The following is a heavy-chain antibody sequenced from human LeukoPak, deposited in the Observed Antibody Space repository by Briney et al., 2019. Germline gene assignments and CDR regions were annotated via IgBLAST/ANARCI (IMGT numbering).Heavy chain of an antibody. D-gene: IGHD6-19*01. J-gene: IGHJ4*02. Sequence: GRSLRLSCAASGFTFSNYGMHWVRQAPGKGLEWVAVISYVGSNKDYADSVKGRFTISRDNSKNTLYLQMNSLRAEDTAVYYCAKDFDITVAGKGPQDYWGQGTLVTVSS. CDR3: AKDFDITVAGKGPQDY. CDR2: ISYVGSNK. V-gene: IGHV3-30*18. CDR1: GFTFSNYG.